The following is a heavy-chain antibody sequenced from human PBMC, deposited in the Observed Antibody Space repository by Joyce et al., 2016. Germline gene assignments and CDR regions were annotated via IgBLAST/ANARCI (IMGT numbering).Heavy chain of an antibody. CDR1: GLTLSNYG. CDR3: AKILTATYSSGWFLDY. V-gene: IGHV3-30*18. CDR2: ISYDGIYK. D-gene: IGHD6-25*01. Sequence: QVQLVESGGGVVQPGRSLGLSCAASGLTLSNYGVHWVRQGPGKGLEWVAVISYDGIYKYYADSVKGRFTISRDNSKNTVFLEMNSLRAEDTAVYYCAKILTATYSSGWFLDYWGQGTLVTVSS. J-gene: IGHJ4*02.